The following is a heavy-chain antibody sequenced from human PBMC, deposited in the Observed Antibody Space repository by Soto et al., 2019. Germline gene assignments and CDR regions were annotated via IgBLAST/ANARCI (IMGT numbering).Heavy chain of an antibody. CDR2: ISSHGDTT. V-gene: IGHV3-23*01. Sequence: GGSLTLSCAASGFLFSSYARNWVRQAPGKGLEWVSSISSHGDTTYYAESVRGRFTISRDNSENTPFQQKNSLRAGDMAVDFSAKHHYAFWSGFPPTIWFHPWGQGTLVTVSS. J-gene: IGHJ5*02. CDR3: AKHHYAFWSGFPPTIWFHP. CDR1: GFLFSSYA. D-gene: IGHD3-3*01.